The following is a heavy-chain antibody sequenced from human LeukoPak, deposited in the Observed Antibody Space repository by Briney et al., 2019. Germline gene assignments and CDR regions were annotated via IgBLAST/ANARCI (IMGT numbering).Heavy chain of an antibody. CDR2: ISRTGTTR. Sequence: GESLKISCAASGLTFSNYGMSWVRQAPGKGLEWVSYISRTGTTRYYADSVKGRFTISRDSAANSLFLQMNSLRVDDTAVYYCARDGSWGDYQFYFYMDVWGKGTTVTVSS. D-gene: IGHD2-2*01. CDR1: GLTFSNYG. V-gene: IGHV3-48*04. J-gene: IGHJ6*03. CDR3: ARDGSWGDYQFYFYMDV.